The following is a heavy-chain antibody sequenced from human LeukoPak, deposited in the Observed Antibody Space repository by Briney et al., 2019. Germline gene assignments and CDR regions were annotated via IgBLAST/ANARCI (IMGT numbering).Heavy chain of an antibody. J-gene: IGHJ5*02. CDR2: ISISSNYI. CDR3: ARDLFEYSGSTNWFDP. V-gene: IGHV3-21*01. Sequence: GGSLRLSCAASGFTFSRYSMNWVRQAPGKGLEWVSSISISSNYIYYPDSLKGRFTISRDNAKNSLYLQMNSLRAEDTAVYYCARDLFEYSGSTNWFDPWGQGTLVTVSS. D-gene: IGHD1-26*01. CDR1: GFTFSRYS.